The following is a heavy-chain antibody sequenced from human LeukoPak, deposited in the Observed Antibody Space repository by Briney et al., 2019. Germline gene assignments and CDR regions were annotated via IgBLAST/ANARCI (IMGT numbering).Heavy chain of an antibody. V-gene: IGHV4-34*01. Sequence: PSETLSLTCAVYGGSFSGYYWSWIRQPPGKGLEWIGEINHSGSTDYNPSLKSRVTISVDTSKNQFSLKLSSVTAADTAVYYCAREADCSSTSCRSGMRAFDIWGQGTMVTVSS. CDR2: INHSGST. J-gene: IGHJ3*02. CDR3: AREADCSSTSCRSGMRAFDI. D-gene: IGHD2-2*01. CDR1: GGSFSGYY.